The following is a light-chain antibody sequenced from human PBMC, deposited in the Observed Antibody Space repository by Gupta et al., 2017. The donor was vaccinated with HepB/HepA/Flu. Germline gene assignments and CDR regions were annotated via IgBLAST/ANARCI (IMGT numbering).Light chain of an antibody. CDR3: QQHYNGPLT. CDR2: NAY. CDR1: QSVGNL. V-gene: IGKV3-15*01. J-gene: IGKJ4*01. Sequence: EIVMTQSPATLSVSPGETATLSCRASQSVGNLLAWYQQKPGQAPRLLIYNAYTRATGIPARYSGSGSGTEFTLTISGLQSDDFAVYYCQQHYNGPLTFGGGTKVEIK.